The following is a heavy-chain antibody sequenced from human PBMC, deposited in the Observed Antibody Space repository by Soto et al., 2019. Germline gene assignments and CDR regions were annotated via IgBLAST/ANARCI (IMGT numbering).Heavy chain of an antibody. J-gene: IGHJ4*02. D-gene: IGHD3-22*01. CDR2: IYYSGST. CDR1: GGSISSSSYY. V-gene: IGHV4-39*01. CDR3: ARHSVDYYDSSGYLY. Sequence: SETLSLTCTVSGGSISSSSYYWGWIRQPLGKGLEWIGSIYYSGSTYYNPSLKSRVTISVDTSKNQFSLKLSSVTAADTAVYYCARHSVDYYDSSGYLYWGQGTLVTVSS.